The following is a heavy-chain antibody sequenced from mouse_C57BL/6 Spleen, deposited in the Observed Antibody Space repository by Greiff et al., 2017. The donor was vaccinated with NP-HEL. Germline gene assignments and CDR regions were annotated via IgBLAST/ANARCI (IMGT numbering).Heavy chain of an antibody. CDR1: GFNIKDDY. V-gene: IGHV14-4*01. CDR2: IDPENGDT. Sequence: EVQLQQSGAELVRPGASVKLSCTASGFNIKDDYMHWVKQRPEQGLEWIGWIDPENGDTEYASKFQGKATITADTSSNTAYLQLSSLTSEDTAVYYCTTFLRGGGLGYWGQGTTLTVSS. D-gene: IGHD2-12*01. J-gene: IGHJ2*01. CDR3: TTFLRGGGLGY.